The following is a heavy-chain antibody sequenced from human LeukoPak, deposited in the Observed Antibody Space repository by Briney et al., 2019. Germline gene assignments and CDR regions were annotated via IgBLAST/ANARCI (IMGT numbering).Heavy chain of an antibody. CDR3: ARGGGWFDP. Sequence: SETLSLTCTVSGGSISSYYWSWIRQPPGKGLEWIGYIYYSGSTNYNPSLKSRVTISVDTSKNQFSLKLSSVTAADTAVYYCARGGGWFDPWGQGTLVTVSS. CDR1: GGSISSYY. CDR2: IYYSGST. J-gene: IGHJ5*02. V-gene: IGHV4-59*01. D-gene: IGHD3-10*01.